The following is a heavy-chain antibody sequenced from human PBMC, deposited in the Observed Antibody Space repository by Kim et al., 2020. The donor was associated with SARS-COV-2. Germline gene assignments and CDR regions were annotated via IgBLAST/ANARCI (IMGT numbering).Heavy chain of an antibody. V-gene: IGHV1-3*01. CDR1: GYTFTSYA. J-gene: IGHJ6*02. Sequence: ASVKVSCKASGYTFTSYAMHWVRQAPGQRLEWMGWINAGNGNTKYSQKFQGRVTITRDTSASTAYMELSSLRSEDTAVYYCARGDDYGDYGVYYGMDVWGQGTTVTVSS. D-gene: IGHD4-17*01. CDR2: INAGNGNT. CDR3: ARGDDYGDYGVYYGMDV.